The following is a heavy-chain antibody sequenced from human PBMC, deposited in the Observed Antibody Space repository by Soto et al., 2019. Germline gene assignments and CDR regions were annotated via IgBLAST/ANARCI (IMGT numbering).Heavy chain of an antibody. CDR3: AKDLGYCSSSSCFFDY. J-gene: IGHJ4*02. V-gene: IGHV3-23*01. Sequence: GGSLRLSCAASGFTFSSYAMSWVRQAPGKGLEWVSAISGSGGSTYYADSVKGRFTISRDNSKNTLYLQMNSLTAEDTAVYHCAKDLGYCSSSSCFFDYWGQGTRVTVSS. CDR2: ISGSGGST. CDR1: GFTFSSYA. D-gene: IGHD2-2*01.